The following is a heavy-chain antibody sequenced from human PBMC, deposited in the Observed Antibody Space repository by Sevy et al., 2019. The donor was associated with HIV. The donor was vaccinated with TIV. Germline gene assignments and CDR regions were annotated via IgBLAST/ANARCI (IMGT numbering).Heavy chain of an antibody. CDR1: GFSFTSYA. Sequence: GSLRLSCAASGFSFTSYAMNWVRQAPGKGLEWVSTISGSGDNTYFADSVKGRFTISRDNFKSTLYLQMNSLRAEDTAVYYCAKAKDGSVGYYNVYYNGMDVWGQGTTVTVSS. V-gene: IGHV3-23*01. CDR3: AKAKDGSVGYYNVYYNGMDV. D-gene: IGHD3-10*01. CDR2: ISGSGDNT. J-gene: IGHJ6*02.